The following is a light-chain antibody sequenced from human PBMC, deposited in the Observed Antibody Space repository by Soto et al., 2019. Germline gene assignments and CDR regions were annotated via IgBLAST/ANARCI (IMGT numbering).Light chain of an antibody. CDR3: QQRSNWPTT. V-gene: IGKV3-11*01. CDR2: DAS. Sequence: EIELTHSPATLSFSPWEIVTLSCRASQSVSSYLAWYHHKPGQAPRLLIYDASSSATGAPARFSGSGSGTDFTLTISSLEPEDFAVYYCQQRSNWPTTLGQGTKVDIK. J-gene: IGKJ1*01. CDR1: QSVSSY.